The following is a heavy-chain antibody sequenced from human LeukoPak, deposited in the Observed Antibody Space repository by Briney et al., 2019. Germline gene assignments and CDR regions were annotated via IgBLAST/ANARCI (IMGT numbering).Heavy chain of an antibody. CDR1: GYTFTSYG. Sequence: ASVKVSCKASGYTFTSYGISWVRQAPGQGLEWMGWISAYNGNTNYAQKFQGRVTMTRDTSISTAYMELSRLRSDDTAVYYCARGISGSFSDDAFDIWGQGTKVTVSS. D-gene: IGHD1-26*01. CDR3: ARGISGSFSDDAFDI. V-gene: IGHV1-18*01. CDR2: ISAYNGNT. J-gene: IGHJ3*02.